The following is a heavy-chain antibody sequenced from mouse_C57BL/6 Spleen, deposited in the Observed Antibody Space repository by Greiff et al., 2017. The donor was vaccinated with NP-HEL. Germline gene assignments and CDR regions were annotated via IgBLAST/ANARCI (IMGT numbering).Heavy chain of an antibody. D-gene: IGHD1-1*01. J-gene: IGHJ2*01. V-gene: IGHV5-6*01. CDR3: ARHYYGSSYYFDY. CDR1: GFTFSSYG. CDR2: ISSGGSYT. Sequence: EVKLMESGGDLVKPGGSLKLSCAASGFTFSSYGMSWVRQTPDKRLEWVATISSGGSYTYYPDSVKGRFTISRDNAKNTLYLQMSSLKSEDTAMYYCARHYYGSSYYFDYGGQGTTLTVSS.